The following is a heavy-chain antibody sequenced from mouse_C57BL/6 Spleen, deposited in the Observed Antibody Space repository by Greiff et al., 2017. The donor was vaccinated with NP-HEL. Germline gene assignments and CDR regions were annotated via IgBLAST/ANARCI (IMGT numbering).Heavy chain of an antibody. J-gene: IGHJ1*03. Sequence: EVQLVESEGGLVQPGSSMKLSCTASGFTFSDYYMAWVRQVPDKGLEWVANINYDGSSTYYLDSLKSRFIISRDNAKNILYLQMSSLKSEDTATYYCARNRWYFEVWGTGTTVTVSS. CDR3: ARNRWYFEV. CDR1: GFTFSDYY. CDR2: INYDGSST. V-gene: IGHV5-16*01.